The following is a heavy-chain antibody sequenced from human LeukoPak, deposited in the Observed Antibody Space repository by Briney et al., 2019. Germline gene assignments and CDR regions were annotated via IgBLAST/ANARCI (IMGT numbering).Heavy chain of an antibody. D-gene: IGHD3-10*01. CDR3: ASNVYGSGSERIDY. J-gene: IGHJ4*02. V-gene: IGHV3-53*01. CDR2: IYSGGSI. CDR1: GFTVSTNH. Sequence: GGSLRLSCAASGFTVSTNHMSWVRQTPGKGLEWVSTIYSGGSIYYADSVKGRFTISRDNSKNTLYLQMNSLRVEDTAVYYCASNVYGSGSERIDYWGQGTLVTVSS.